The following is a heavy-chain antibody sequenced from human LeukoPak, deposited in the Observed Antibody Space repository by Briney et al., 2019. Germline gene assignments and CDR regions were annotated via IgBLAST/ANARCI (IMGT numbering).Heavy chain of an antibody. J-gene: IGHJ6*04. CDR1: GFTFSNYG. Sequence: GGTLRLSCAASGFTFSNYGMSWVRQAPGKGLEWVSAISGSGGSTYYADSVKGRFTISRDNAKNSLYLQMNSLRAEDTAVYYCAELGITMIGGVWGKGTTVTISS. CDR3: AELGITMIGGV. CDR2: ISGSGGST. V-gene: IGHV3-23*01. D-gene: IGHD3-10*02.